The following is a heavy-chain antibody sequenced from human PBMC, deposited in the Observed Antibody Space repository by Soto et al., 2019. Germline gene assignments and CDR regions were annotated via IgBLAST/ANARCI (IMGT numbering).Heavy chain of an antibody. D-gene: IGHD1-1*01. J-gene: IGHJ6*02. CDR3: ATHSGGYWNDVGYYYSGMDV. V-gene: IGHV5-10-1*01. Sequence: GETLKISCKRSRYSFTSYWISWVRQLARKGRKWMGRIDPSYSYTNYSTSFQGHVTISAEKSISTDYSQWSSLKAAATAMYYCATHSGGYWNDVGYYYSGMDVWGQGTTVTVSS. CDR2: IDPSYSYT. CDR1: RYSFTSYW.